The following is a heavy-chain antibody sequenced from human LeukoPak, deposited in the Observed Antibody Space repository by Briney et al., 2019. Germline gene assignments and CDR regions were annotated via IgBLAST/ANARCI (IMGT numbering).Heavy chain of an antibody. CDR3: ARDSRGYSSGWYASYDAFDI. CDR2: INPNSGGT. J-gene: IGHJ3*02. CDR1: GYTFTSYG. Sequence: GASVKVSCKASGYTFTSYGISWVRQAPGQGLEWMGWINPNSGGTNYAQKFQGRVTMTRDTSISTAYMELSRLRSDDTAVYYCARDSRGYSSGWYASYDAFDIWGQGTMVTVSS. V-gene: IGHV1-2*02. D-gene: IGHD6-19*01.